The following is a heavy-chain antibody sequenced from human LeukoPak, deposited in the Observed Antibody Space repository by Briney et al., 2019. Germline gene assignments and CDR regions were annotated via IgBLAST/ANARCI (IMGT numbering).Heavy chain of an antibody. V-gene: IGHV4-59*01. CDR1: GGSISSYY. Sequence: PSETLSLTCTVSGGSISSYYWSWIRQPPGKGLEWIGYIYYSGSTNYNPSLKSRVTISVDTSKNQFSLKLSSVTAADTAVYYCARGHNYMDVWGKGTTVTVSS. CDR3: ARGHNYMDV. CDR2: IYYSGST. J-gene: IGHJ6*03.